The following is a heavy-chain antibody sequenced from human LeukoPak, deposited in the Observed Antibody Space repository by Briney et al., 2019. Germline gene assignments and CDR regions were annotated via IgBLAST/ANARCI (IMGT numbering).Heavy chain of an antibody. CDR2: IYHSGST. CDR1: GYSISSGYY. Sequence: SETLSLTCTVSGYSISSGYYWGWIRQPPGKGLEWIGSIYHSGSTNYNPSLKSRVTISVNTSKNQFSLKLSSVTAADTAVYYCARGASTFDYWGQGTLVTVSS. CDR3: ARGASTFDY. J-gene: IGHJ4*02. V-gene: IGHV4-38-2*02.